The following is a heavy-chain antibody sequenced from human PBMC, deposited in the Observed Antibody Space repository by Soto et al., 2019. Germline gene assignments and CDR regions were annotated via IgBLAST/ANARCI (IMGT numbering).Heavy chain of an antibody. D-gene: IGHD2-15*01. CDR2: IYWDDDK. CDR1: GFSLRTTGAS. V-gene: IGHV2-5*02. Sequence: QITLKESGPPLVKPTQTLTLTCTFSGFSLRTTGASVGWIRQPPGRALEWLALIYWDDDKRYSPSLESRFTITKDTSKNQVVLTVTNMDPVDTATYYCAHILLNALYFDHWGQGTLVTVSS. CDR3: AHILLNALYFDH. J-gene: IGHJ4*02.